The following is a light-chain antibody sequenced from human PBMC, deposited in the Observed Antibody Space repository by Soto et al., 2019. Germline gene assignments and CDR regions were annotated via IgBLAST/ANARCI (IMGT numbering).Light chain of an antibody. J-gene: IGLJ2*01. CDR1: SSNIGNNY. CDR2: ENN. CDR3: GTWDSSLSVV. Sequence: QSVLTQPPSVSAAPGQKVTISCSGSSSNIGNNYVSWYQQLPGTAPKLLIYENNKRPSGIPDRFSGSKSGTSATLGITGLQTGDEADYYCGTWDSSLSVVFGGGTKPTVL. V-gene: IGLV1-51*02.